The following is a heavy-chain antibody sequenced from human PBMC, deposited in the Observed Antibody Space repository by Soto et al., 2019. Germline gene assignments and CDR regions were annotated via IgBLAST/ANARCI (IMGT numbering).Heavy chain of an antibody. CDR1: GGSISSGYYY. CDR2: SYYSGNT. J-gene: IGHJ6*02. V-gene: IGHV4-30-4*01. Sequence: SETLSLTCSVSGGSISSGYYYWSWIRQPPGKCLEWIGNSYYSGNTYYNPSLKSRLIIXXXTXXXXXSLXVXXVTXADTAVYYCASYSLYGMDVWGQGTTVTVSS. CDR3: ASYSLYGMDV. D-gene: IGHD2-21*01.